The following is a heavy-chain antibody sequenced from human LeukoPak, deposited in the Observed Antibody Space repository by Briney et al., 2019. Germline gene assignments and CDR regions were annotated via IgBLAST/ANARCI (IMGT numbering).Heavy chain of an antibody. V-gene: IGHV3-30*03. J-gene: IGHJ6*03. CDR3: ARHGTITMVRGRLRYYYMDV. CDR1: GFTFSSYG. CDR2: ISYDGGNK. Sequence: GGSLRLSCAASGFTFSSYGMHWVRQAPGKGLEWVAVISYDGGNKYYADSVKGRFTISRDNSKNTLYLQMNSLRAEDTAVYYCARHGTITMVRGRLRYYYMDVWGKGATVTISS. D-gene: IGHD3-10*01.